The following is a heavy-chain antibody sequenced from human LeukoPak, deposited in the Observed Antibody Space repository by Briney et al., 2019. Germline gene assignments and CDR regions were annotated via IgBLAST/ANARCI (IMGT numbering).Heavy chain of an antibody. CDR2: MNPNSGNT. Sequence: GASVKVSCKASGYTFTSYDINWVRQGTGQGLEWMGRMNPNSGNTGYAQKFQGRVTMTRNTSISTAYMELSSLRSEDTAVYYCARGLGRYYGSGSYGWFDPWGQGTLVTVSS. CDR1: GYTFTSYD. D-gene: IGHD3-10*01. J-gene: IGHJ5*02. V-gene: IGHV1-8*01. CDR3: ARGLGRYYGSGSYGWFDP.